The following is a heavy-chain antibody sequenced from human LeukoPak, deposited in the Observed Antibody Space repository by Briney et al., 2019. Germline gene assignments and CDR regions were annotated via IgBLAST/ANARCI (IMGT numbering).Heavy chain of an antibody. Sequence: ASVKVSCKVSGYTLTELSMHWVRQARGKGLEWMGGFDPEDGETIYAQKFQGRVTMTEDTSTDTAYMELSSLRSGDTAVYYCATGRLTIFGVVIRLDYWGQGTLVTVSS. CDR1: GYTLTELS. CDR2: FDPEDGET. J-gene: IGHJ4*02. CDR3: ATGRLTIFGVVIRLDY. D-gene: IGHD3-3*01. V-gene: IGHV1-24*01.